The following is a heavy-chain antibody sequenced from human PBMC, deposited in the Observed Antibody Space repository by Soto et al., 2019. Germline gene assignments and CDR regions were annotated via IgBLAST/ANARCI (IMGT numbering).Heavy chain of an antibody. CDR3: ASRWQQLSLFEP. Sequence: SATLSLTCTGSGGSITSHHLIWIRQIPGKGLEWIGYVYDGGVTSYNPSLKSRVTLSIDTSRNQLSLRMTSVTAADTAVYYCASRWQQLSLFEPWGQGNRVTVS. J-gene: IGHJ5*02. D-gene: IGHD6-13*01. CDR1: GGSITSHH. CDR2: VYDGGVT. V-gene: IGHV4-59*08.